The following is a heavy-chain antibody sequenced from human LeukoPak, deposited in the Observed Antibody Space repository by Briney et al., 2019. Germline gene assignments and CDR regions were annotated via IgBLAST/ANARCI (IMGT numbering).Heavy chain of an antibody. Sequence: ASMKVSCKASGYTFTGYYMHWVRQAPGQGLEWMGWINPNSGGTNYAQKFQGRVTMTRDTSISTAYMELSRPRSDDTAVYYCARAGDYCSSTSCHSPLDYWGQGTLVTVSS. CDR3: ARAGDYCSSTSCHSPLDY. CDR2: INPNSGGT. CDR1: GYTFTGYY. D-gene: IGHD2-2*01. V-gene: IGHV1-2*02. J-gene: IGHJ4*02.